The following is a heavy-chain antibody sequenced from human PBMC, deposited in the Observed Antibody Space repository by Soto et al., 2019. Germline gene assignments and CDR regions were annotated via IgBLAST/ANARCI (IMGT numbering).Heavy chain of an antibody. CDR3: AKDRSAFTIFGVVIIPNWFDP. CDR2: ISGSGGST. V-gene: IGHV3-23*01. D-gene: IGHD3-3*01. Sequence: EVQLLESGGGLVQPGGSLRLSCAASGFTFSSYAMSWVRQAPGKGLEWVSAISGSGGSTYYADSVKGRFTISRDNSKNTLYLQMNSLRAEDTAVYYCAKDRSAFTIFGVVIIPNWFDPWGQGTLVTVSS. J-gene: IGHJ5*02. CDR1: GFTFSSYA.